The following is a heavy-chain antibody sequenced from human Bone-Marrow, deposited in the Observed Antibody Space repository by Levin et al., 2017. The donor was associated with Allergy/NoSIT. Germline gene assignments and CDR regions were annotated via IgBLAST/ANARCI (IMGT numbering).Heavy chain of an antibody. CDR3: ATSSGDYAYYFDH. V-gene: IGHV3-53*01. D-gene: IGHD4-17*01. CDR1: ELTVISNY. CDR2: FYPGGTT. Sequence: PGGSLRLSCLASELTVISNYMNWVRQAPGKGPEWVSVFYPGGTTYYADSVKGRFTISRDISKNTLYLQMNNLRAEDTAVYYCATSSGDYAYYFDHWGQGTLVSVSS. J-gene: IGHJ4*02.